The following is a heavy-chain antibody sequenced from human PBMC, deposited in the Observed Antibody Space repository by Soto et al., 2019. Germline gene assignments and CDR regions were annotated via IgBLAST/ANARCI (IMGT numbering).Heavy chain of an antibody. CDR2: INHSGST. CDR1: GGSFSGYS. Sequence: PSETLSLTYAVYGGSFSGYSWTWLRQPPGTGLEWIGEINHSGSTNYNPSLKSRVTISVDTSKNQFSLKLTSVTAADTAVYYCARDKITGLFDYWGQGTLVTVSS. J-gene: IGHJ4*02. V-gene: IGHV4-34*01. CDR3: ARDKITGLFDY. D-gene: IGHD2-8*02.